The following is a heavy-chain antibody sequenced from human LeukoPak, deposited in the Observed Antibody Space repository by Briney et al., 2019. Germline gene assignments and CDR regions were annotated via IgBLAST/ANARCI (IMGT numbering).Heavy chain of an antibody. Sequence: PSETLSLTCTVSGGSISGSNNYWGWIRQPPGKGLEWMGCMYYSGGTYSNPSLKSRVSMSVDRSKDQFSLKLSSVTAADTAVYYWASRVTMAMLVAPGAFDIWGQGIMVIVSS. J-gene: IGHJ3*02. V-gene: IGHV4-39*07. CDR3: ASRVTMAMLVAPGAFDI. CDR1: GGSISGSNNY. D-gene: IGHD3-22*01. CDR2: MYYSGGT.